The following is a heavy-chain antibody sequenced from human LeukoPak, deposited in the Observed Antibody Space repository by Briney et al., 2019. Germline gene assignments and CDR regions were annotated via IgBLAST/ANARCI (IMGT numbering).Heavy chain of an antibody. J-gene: IGHJ3*02. V-gene: IGHV3-21*01. CDR2: ISSSSSYI. CDR3: AKALWFGELLYTDAFDI. D-gene: IGHD3-10*01. Sequence: GGSLRLSCAASGFTFSSYSMNWVRQAPGKGLEWVSSISSSSSYIYYADSVKGRFTISRDNAKNSLYLQMNSLRAEDTAVYYCAKALWFGELLYTDAFDIWGQGTMVTVSS. CDR1: GFTFSSYS.